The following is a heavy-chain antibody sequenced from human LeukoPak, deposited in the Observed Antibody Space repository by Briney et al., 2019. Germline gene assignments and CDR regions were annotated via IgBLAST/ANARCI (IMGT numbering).Heavy chain of an antibody. CDR3: ARAQTYYDFWSGYRDYYYYYYMDV. J-gene: IGHJ6*03. CDR2: IIPIFGTA. CDR1: GGTFSSYA. Sequence: ASVKVSRKASGGTFSSYAISWVRQAPGQGLEGMGGIIPIFGTANYAQKFQGRVTITTDESTSTAYMELSSLRSEDTAVYYCARAQTYYDFWSGYRDYYYYYYMDVWGKGTTVTVSS. V-gene: IGHV1-69*05. D-gene: IGHD3-3*01.